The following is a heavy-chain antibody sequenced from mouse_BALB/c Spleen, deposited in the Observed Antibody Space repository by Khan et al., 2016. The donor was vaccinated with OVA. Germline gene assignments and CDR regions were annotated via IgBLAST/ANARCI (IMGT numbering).Heavy chain of an antibody. J-gene: IGHJ3*01. CDR2: ISSGGDNT. V-gene: IGHV5-9*03. D-gene: IGHD2-1*01. Sequence: EVELVESGGGLVKPGGSLKLSCAASGFTFSSFSMSWVRQTPEKRLEWVATISSGGDNTYYPDSVKGRFTISRDNVKNNLYLQMSSLRSEDTALYYCARSNYGTFAYWGQVTLVTVSA. CDR3: ARSNYGTFAY. CDR1: GFTFSSFS.